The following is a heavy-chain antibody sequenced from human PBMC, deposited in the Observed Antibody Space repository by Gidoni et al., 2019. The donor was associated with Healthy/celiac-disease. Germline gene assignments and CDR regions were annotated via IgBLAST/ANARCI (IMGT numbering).Heavy chain of an antibody. CDR1: GGSISSGSYY. CDR2: IYTSGST. D-gene: IGHD1-20*01. CDR3: ARGSRNWNGVGY. V-gene: IGHV4-61*02. Sequence: QVQLQESGPGLVKPSQTLSLTCTVSGGSISSGSYYWSWIRQPAGKGLEWIGRIYTSGSTNYNPSLKSRVTISVDTSKNQFSLKLSSVTAADTAVYYCARGSRNWNGVGYWGQGTLVTVSS. J-gene: IGHJ4*02.